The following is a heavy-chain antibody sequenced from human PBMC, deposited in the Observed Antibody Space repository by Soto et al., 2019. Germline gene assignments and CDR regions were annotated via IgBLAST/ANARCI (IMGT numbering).Heavy chain of an antibody. D-gene: IGHD3-22*01. CDR1: RFTFSTYW. CDR2: ISGSGGST. CDR3: ARLVVIMSSIDY. Sequence: PGGSLRLSCAASRFTFSTYWMHWVRQAPGKGLVWVSAISGSGGSTYYADSVKGRFTISRDNSKNTLYLQMNSLRAEDTAVYYCARLVVIMSSIDYWGQGTLVTVSS. J-gene: IGHJ4*02. V-gene: IGHV3-23*01.